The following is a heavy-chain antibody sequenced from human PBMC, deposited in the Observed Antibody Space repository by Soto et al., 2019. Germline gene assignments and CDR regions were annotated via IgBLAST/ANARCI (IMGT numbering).Heavy chain of an antibody. D-gene: IGHD5-18*01. CDR1: GYTFTSYA. J-gene: IGHJ4*02. CDR3: ASQIHVDTAIDY. CDR2: INAGNGNT. V-gene: IGHV1-3*01. Sequence: ASVKVSCKASGYTFTSYAMHWVRQAPGQRLEWMGWINAGNGNTKYSQKFQGRVTITRDTSASTAYMELSSLRSEDTAVYYCASQIHVDTAIDYWGQGTLVTVSS.